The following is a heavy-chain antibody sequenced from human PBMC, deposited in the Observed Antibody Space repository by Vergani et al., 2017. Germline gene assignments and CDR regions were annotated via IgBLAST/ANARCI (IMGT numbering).Heavy chain of an antibody. CDR2: IYYSGST. V-gene: IGHV4-31*03. J-gene: IGHJ5*02. CDR1: GGSISSGGYY. D-gene: IGHD2-15*01. Sequence: QVQLQESGPGLVKPSQTLSLTCTVSGGSISSGGYYWSWIRQHPGKGMEWIGYIYYSGSTYYNPSLKSRVTISVDTSKNQFSLKLSSVTAADTAVYYCARERARYCSGGSCYSLAPRGYNWFDPWGQGTLVTVSS. CDR3: ARERARYCSGGSCYSLAPRGYNWFDP.